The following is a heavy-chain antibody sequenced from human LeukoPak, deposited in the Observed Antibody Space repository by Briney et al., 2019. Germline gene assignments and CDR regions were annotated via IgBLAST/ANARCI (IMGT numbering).Heavy chain of an antibody. CDR3: ARVLVGAAYFDY. J-gene: IGHJ4*02. CDR2: IYHSGST. Sequence: SETLSLTCTVSGGSVSSGSYYWSWIRQPPGKGLEWIGYIYHSGSTNHNPSLKSRVTISVDTSKNQFSLKLSSVTAADTAVYYCARVLVGAAYFDYWGQGTLVTVSS. CDR1: GGSVSSGSYY. V-gene: IGHV4-61*01. D-gene: IGHD1-26*01.